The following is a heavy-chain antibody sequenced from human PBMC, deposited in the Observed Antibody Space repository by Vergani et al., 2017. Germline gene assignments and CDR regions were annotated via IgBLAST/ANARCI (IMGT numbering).Heavy chain of an antibody. CDR2: ITHTEGT. D-gene: IGHD7-27*01. J-gene: IGHJ4*02. CDR3: ARAVRLNWGRRPTGFDY. CDR1: GGSVSSGGYS. Sequence: QLQLQESGSGLVKPSQTLSLTCAVSGGSVSSGGYSWSWVRQPPGKSLEYIAFITHTEGTNYNPSLKSRVTISIDTSKNHFSLKLSSVTAADTAVYYCARAVRLNWGRRPTGFDYWGQGTLVTVSS. V-gene: IGHV4-30-2*01.